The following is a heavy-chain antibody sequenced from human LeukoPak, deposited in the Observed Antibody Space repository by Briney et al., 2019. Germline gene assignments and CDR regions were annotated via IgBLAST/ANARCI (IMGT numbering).Heavy chain of an antibody. J-gene: IGHJ4*02. CDR1: GGSFSGYY. Sequence: SETLSLTCAVYGGSFSGYYWSWIRQPPGKGLEWIGEINHSGSTNYNPSLKSRVTISVDTSKNQFSLKLSSVTAADTAVYYCARARVPDYDFWSGYYIAYFDYWGQGTLVTVSS. CDR3: ARARVPDYDFWSGYYIAYFDY. CDR2: INHSGST. V-gene: IGHV4-34*01. D-gene: IGHD3-3*01.